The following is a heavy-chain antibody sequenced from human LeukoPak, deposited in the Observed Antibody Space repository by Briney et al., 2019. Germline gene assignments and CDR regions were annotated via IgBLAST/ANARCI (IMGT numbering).Heavy chain of an antibody. CDR2: IYDDGSQK. J-gene: IGHJ4*02. CDR1: AFTFSRYG. Sequence: GGSLRLSCAAPAFTFSRYGMHWVRRAPGKGLEWVAGIYDDGSQKYYGDSVKGRFTISRDNSQKTLNLHMNSLKPDDTAVYFCARVGSTGWYGDFDLWGQGAPVTVYS. V-gene: IGHV3-30*12. D-gene: IGHD6-19*01. CDR3: ARVGSTGWYGDFDL.